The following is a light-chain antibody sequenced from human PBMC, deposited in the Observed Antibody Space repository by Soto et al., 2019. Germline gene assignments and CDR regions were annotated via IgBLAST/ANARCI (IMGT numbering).Light chain of an antibody. J-gene: IGKJ4*01. CDR3: QQYNDYYPLT. V-gene: IGKV1-5*03. CDR1: QSITNW. CDR2: KAS. Sequence: DIQMTQSPSTLSASVGDRVTITCRASQSITNWLAWYQQKPGKAPKLLLYKASTLESGVPSRFSGSGSGTEFSLTISSLQPDDFASYSCQQYNDYYPLTFGGGTKV.